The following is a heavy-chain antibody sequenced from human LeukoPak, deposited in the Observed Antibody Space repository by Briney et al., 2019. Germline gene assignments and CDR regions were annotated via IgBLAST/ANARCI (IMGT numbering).Heavy chain of an antibody. CDR1: GFTFSSYS. CDR2: ISSSSSYI. CDR3: ARDGCGGDCYSDY. J-gene: IGHJ4*02. V-gene: IGHV3-21*01. D-gene: IGHD2-21*02. Sequence: KPGGSLRLSCVVSGFTFSSYSMHWVRQAPGKGLEWVSSISSSSSYIYYADSVKGRFTTSRDNARNSLYLQMNSLRAEDTAVYYCARDGCGGDCYSDYWGQGTLVTVSS.